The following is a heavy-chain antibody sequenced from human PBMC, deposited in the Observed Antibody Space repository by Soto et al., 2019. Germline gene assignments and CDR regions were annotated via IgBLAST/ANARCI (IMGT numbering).Heavy chain of an antibody. CDR2: VISDGKTI. V-gene: IGHV3-74*01. Sequence: PGGSLRLSCAASGFTFANHWMHWVRQAPGKGLEWVSRVISDGKTIDYADSVKGRFTVSRDNAKNTLYLQMNSLRAEDTAVYYCATAEVDHWGPEPWSPSPQ. CDR1: GFTFANHW. CDR3: ATAEVDH. J-gene: IGHJ5*02.